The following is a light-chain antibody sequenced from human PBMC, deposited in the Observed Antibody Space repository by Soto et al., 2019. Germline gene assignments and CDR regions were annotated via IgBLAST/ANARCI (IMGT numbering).Light chain of an antibody. J-gene: IGKJ5*01. CDR1: QYVSNK. CDR3: KQYKEWPPFT. CDR2: GAS. Sequence: EIVMTQSPATLSVSPGETATLSCRASQYVSNKVAWYQQKPGQAPSLLILGASTRATGVPARFSGSGSGTEFTLSISRLQSEDFAVYYCKQYKEWPPFTFGQGTRLEI. V-gene: IGKV3-15*01.